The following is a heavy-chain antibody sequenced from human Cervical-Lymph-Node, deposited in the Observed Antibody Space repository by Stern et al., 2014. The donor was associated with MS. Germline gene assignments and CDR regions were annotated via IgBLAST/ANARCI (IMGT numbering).Heavy chain of an antibody. CDR1: GFSLSTIGVG. CDR2: LYWDDDQ. V-gene: IGHV2-5*02. CDR3: AHTLLYCSSTSCYTGSHFDY. J-gene: IGHJ4*02. D-gene: IGHD2-2*02. Sequence: QITLKESGPTLVKPTQTLTLTCTFSGFSLSTIGVGVGWIRQPPGKALEWLALLYWDDDQVYSPSLKTRLTITKDTSKNQVVLTMTNMDPVDTATYFCAHTLLYCSSTSCYTGSHFDYWGQGTLVTVSS.